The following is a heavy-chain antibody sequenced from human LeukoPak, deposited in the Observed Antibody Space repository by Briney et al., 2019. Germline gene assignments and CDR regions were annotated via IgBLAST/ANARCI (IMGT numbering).Heavy chain of an antibody. D-gene: IGHD3-10*01. J-gene: IGHJ5*02. Sequence: TSETLSLTCTVSGGSISSGGYYWSWIRQHPGKGLEWIGYIYYSGSTYYNPSLKSRVTISVDTSKNQFSLKLSSVTAAATAVYYCARGSGSYLGWFDPWGQGTLVTVSS. CDR2: IYYSGST. V-gene: IGHV4-31*03. CDR1: GGSISSGGYY. CDR3: ARGSGSYLGWFDP.